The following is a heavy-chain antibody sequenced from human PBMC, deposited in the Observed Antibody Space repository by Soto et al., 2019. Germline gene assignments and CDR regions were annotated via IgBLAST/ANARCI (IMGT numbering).Heavy chain of an antibody. CDR1: GGSISSSSYY. CDR3: ARHYDILTGYYWAWFDP. V-gene: IGHV4-39*01. J-gene: IGHJ5*02. Sequence: SETLSLTCTVSGGSISSSSYYWCWIRQPPGKGVEWIWGIYYSGITYYNPSLKSRVTISLDTSKNQFSLKLSSVTAADTAVYYCARHYDILTGYYWAWFDPWGQGNLVTVSS. D-gene: IGHD3-9*01. CDR2: IYYSGIT.